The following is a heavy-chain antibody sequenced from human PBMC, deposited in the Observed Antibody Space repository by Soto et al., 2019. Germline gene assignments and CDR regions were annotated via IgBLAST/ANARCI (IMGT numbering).Heavy chain of an antibody. Sequence: QVTLKESGPVLVKPTEPLTLRCTVSGLSITDSEMGVSWIRQPPGQPLEWLAHIDSSGEKSYRTFLKSRLALSKATSKSQIVLTMTNMDPADTATYYCARRHLAAAVSPWFDPWGQGIPVTVSS. CDR3: ARRHLAAAVSPWFDP. CDR1: GLSITDSEMG. V-gene: IGHV2-26*01. J-gene: IGHJ5*02. CDR2: IDSSGEK. D-gene: IGHD6-19*01.